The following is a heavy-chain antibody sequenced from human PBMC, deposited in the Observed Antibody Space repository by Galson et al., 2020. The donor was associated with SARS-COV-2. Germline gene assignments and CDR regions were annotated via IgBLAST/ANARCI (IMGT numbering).Heavy chain of an antibody. Sequence: GGSLRLSCAASGFTFSSYGMHWVRQAPGKGLEWVAVISYDGSNKYYADSVKGRFTISRDNSKNTLYLQMNSLRAEDTAVYYCAKALSGGSSYGMDVWGQGTTVTVSS. CDR3: AKALSGGSSYGMDV. D-gene: IGHD2-15*01. CDR1: GFTFSSYG. CDR2: ISYDGSNK. V-gene: IGHV3-30*18. J-gene: IGHJ6*02.